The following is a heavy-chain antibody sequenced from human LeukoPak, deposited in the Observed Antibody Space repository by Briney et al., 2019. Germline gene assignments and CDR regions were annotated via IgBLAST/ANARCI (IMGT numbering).Heavy chain of an antibody. CDR2: IYHSGST. J-gene: IGHJ4*02. CDR1: GYSISSGYY. D-gene: IGHD4-23*01. Sequence: SETLSLTCTVSGYSISSGYYWGWIRQPPGKGLEWIGSIYHSGSTYYNPSLKSRVTISVDTSKNQFSLKLSSVTAADTAVYYCARVVSYGGNPYYFDYWGQGTLVTVSS. CDR3: ARVVSYGGNPYYFDY. V-gene: IGHV4-38-2*02.